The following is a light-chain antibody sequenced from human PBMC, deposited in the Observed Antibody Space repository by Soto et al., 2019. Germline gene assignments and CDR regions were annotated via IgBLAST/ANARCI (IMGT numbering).Light chain of an antibody. CDR1: SSDVGSYNL. V-gene: IGLV2-14*02. CDR3: TSFSTGSSYVI. CDR2: EGS. J-gene: IGLJ2*01. Sequence: QSVLTQPASVSGSPGQSITISCTGTSSDVGSYNLVSWYQQHPGKAPKLMIYEGSKRPSGVSNRFSGSKSGNTASLTISGLQADDEADYYCTSFSTGSSYVIFGGGTQLTVL.